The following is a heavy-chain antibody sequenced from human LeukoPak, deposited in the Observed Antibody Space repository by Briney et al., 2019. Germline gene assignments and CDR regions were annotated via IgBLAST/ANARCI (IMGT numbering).Heavy chain of an antibody. CDR1: GYSISSGYY. Sequence: TSETLSLTCTVSGYSISSGYYWGWIRQPPGKGLEWIGSIYHSGGTYYNPSLKSPVTLSVDTSKNQFSLKLSSVTAADTAIYFCARLGLGNEYGSVYRPTHFQHWGQGTLVTVSS. CDR2: IYHSGGT. CDR3: ARLGLGNEYGSVYRPTHFQH. J-gene: IGHJ1*01. D-gene: IGHD3/OR15-3a*01. V-gene: IGHV4-38-2*02.